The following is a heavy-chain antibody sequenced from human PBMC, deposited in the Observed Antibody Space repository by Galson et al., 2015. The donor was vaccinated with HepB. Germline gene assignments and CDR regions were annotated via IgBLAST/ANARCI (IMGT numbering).Heavy chain of an antibody. Sequence: SLRLSCAASGFIVSSNFMSWVRQAPGKGLEWVSVIYSGDNTYYADSVKGRFTISRDNSKNTLYLQMNSLRAEDTAVYYCARDGGPAWGMDVWGQGTTVTVSS. V-gene: IGHV3-53*01. D-gene: IGHD3-16*01. CDR1: GFIVSSNF. CDR3: ARDGGPAWGMDV. J-gene: IGHJ6*02. CDR2: IYSGDNT.